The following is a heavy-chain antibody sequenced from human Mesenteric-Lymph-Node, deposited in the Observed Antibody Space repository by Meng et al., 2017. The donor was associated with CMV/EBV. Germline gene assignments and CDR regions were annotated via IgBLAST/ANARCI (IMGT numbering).Heavy chain of an antibody. CDR2: IYYSGST. Sequence: SETLSLTCTVSGGSISSSSYYWGWSRQPPGKGLEWIGSIYYSGSTYYNPSLKSRVTISVDTSKNQFSLKLNSVTAADTAVYYCAAENYDFWSGSSFDYWGQGTLVTVSS. V-gene: IGHV4-39*07. CDR1: GGSISSSSYY. D-gene: IGHD3-3*01. J-gene: IGHJ4*02. CDR3: AAENYDFWSGSSFDY.